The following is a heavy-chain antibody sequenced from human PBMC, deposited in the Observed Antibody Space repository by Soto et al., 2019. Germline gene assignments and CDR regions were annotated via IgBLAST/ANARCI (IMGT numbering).Heavy chain of an antibody. V-gene: IGHV3-73*02. CDR1: GFTFSGST. D-gene: IGHD2-15*01. CDR2: IRSKANSYAT. Sequence: EVQLVESGGGLVQPGGSLKLSCAASGFTFSGSTMHRVRQASGKGLEWVGRIRSKANSYATAYAASVKGRFTISRDDSKNTAYLQMNSLKTEDTAVYYCTRLVLGSVVYWGQGTLVTVSS. J-gene: IGHJ4*02. CDR3: TRLVLGSVVY.